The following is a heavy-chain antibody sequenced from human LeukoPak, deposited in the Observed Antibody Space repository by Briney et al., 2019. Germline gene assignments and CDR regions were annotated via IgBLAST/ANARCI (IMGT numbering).Heavy chain of an antibody. V-gene: IGHV3-66*01. J-gene: IGHJ4*02. CDR2: IYSGGST. CDR3: ARGTTVTAMDY. D-gene: IGHD2-21*02. CDR1: GFTVSSNY. Sequence: GGSLRLSCAASGFTVSSNYMSWVRQAPGKGLEWVSVIYSGGSTYYADSVKGRFTISRDNSKNTLYLQMNSLRAEDTAVYYCARGTTVTAMDYWGQGTLVTVSS.